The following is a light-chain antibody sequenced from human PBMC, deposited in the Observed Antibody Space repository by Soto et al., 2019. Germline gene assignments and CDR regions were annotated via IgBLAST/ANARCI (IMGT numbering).Light chain of an antibody. CDR3: QQYATFPLT. V-gene: IGKV1-33*01. J-gene: IGKJ5*01. Sequence: DTVTITCQASQDISNDLNWYQQKPGKATKLLIYDASTLETGVPSRFSGSGSGTDFIFAISSLQPEDIAIYYWQQYATFPLTFG. CDR1: QDISND. CDR2: DAS.